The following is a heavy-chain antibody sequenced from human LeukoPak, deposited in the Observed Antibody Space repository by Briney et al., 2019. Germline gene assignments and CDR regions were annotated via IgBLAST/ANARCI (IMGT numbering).Heavy chain of an antibody. CDR3: ARDYGATYYYDSSGPDFFDY. Sequence: GGSLRLSCAASGFTFSSYSMNWVRQAPGKGLEWVSSISSSSSYIYYADSVKGRFTISRDNAKNSLYLQMNSLRAEDTAVYSCARDYGATYYYDSSGPDFFDYSGQGTLVTVSS. CDR1: GFTFSSYS. CDR2: ISSSSSYI. J-gene: IGHJ4*02. D-gene: IGHD3-22*01. V-gene: IGHV3-21*01.